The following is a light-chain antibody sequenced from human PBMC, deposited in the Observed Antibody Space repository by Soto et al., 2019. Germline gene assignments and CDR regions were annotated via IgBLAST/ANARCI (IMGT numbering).Light chain of an antibody. CDR1: QDISHY. V-gene: IGKV1-33*01. CDR2: DAS. Sequence: DIQMTKSPSSLSASVGDPVTITCQASQDISHYLNWYQQKTGKALKLLIYDASNLHPGVPSRFRGSGSGTEFSFNITSLQTEDVATYDCQQYDDVPITFGQGTRLEI. CDR3: QQYDDVPIT. J-gene: IGKJ5*01.